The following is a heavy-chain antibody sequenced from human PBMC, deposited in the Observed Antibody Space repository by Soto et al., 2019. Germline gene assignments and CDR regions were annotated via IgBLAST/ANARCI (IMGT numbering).Heavy chain of an antibody. J-gene: IGHJ4*02. Sequence: GASVKVSCKASGGTFSSYAISWVRQAPGQGLEWMGRIIPIFGTANYAQKFQGRVTITADESTSTAYMELSSLRSEDTAVYYCVHYDFWSGPGSDYWGQGTLVTVSS. CDR1: GGTFSSYA. CDR3: VHYDFWSGPGSDY. CDR2: IIPIFGTA. D-gene: IGHD3-3*01. V-gene: IGHV1-69*13.